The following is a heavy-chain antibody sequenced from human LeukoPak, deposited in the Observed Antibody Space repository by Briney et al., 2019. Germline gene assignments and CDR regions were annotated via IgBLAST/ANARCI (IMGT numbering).Heavy chain of an antibody. Sequence: GGSLRLSCAASGFTFRNCAMSWVRQAPGKGLEWVSGISGTGHNTYYADSVKGRFTISRDNSKNTLYLQMNSLGAEDTAVYYCAKHVSGSLFYFDYWGQRTLVTASS. CDR1: GFTFRNCA. J-gene: IGHJ4*02. CDR2: ISGTGHNT. CDR3: AKHVSGSLFYFDY. V-gene: IGHV3-23*01. D-gene: IGHD3-10*01.